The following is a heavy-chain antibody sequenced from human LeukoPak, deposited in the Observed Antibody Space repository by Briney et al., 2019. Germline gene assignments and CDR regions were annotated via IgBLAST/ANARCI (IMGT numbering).Heavy chain of an antibody. V-gene: IGHV4-30-2*01. J-gene: IGHJ5*02. CDR2: IYHSGST. D-gene: IGHD3-22*01. CDR1: GGSISSGGYS. CDR3: ARAQTEKYYYDSSGHNWFDP. Sequence: SETLSLTCAVSGGSISSGGYSWGWIRQPPGKGLEWIGYIYHSGSTYYNPSLKSRVTISVDRSKNQFSLKLSSVTAADTAVYYCARAQTEKYYYDSSGHNWFDPWGQGTLVTVSS.